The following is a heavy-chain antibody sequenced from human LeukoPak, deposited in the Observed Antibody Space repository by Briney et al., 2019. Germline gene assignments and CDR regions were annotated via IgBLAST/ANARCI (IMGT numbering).Heavy chain of an antibody. CDR1: GYTFTSYG. D-gene: IGHD6-13*01. J-gene: IGHJ5*02. CDR3: ARRRMTAAAGTNWFDP. V-gene: IGHV1-18*01. CDR2: ISAYNGNT. Sequence: ASVKVSCKASGYTFTSYGISWVRQAPGQGLEWMGWISAYNGNTNYAQKLQGRVTMTTDTSTSTAYMELSSLRSEDTAVYYCARRRMTAAAGTNWFDPWGQGTLVTVSS.